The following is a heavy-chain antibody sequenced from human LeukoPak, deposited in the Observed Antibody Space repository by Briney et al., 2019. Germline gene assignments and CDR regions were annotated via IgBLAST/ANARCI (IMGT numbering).Heavy chain of an antibody. CDR2: INPNSGGT. J-gene: IGHJ5*01. CDR3: ATGGITGTTRVVS. CDR1: GYTFTGYY. D-gene: IGHD1-7*01. Sequence: ASVKVSCKASGYTFTGYYMHWVRQAPGQGLEWMGWINPNSGGTNYAQKFQGGVTMTRDTSISTAYMELSRLRSDDAAVYYCATGGITGTTRVVSWGQGTLVTVSS. V-gene: IGHV1-2*02.